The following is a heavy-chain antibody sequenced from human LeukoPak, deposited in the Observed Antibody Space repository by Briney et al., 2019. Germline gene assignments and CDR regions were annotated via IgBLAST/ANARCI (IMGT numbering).Heavy chain of an antibody. Sequence: GGSLRLSCAASGFTFSSYAMSWVRQAPGKGLEWVSAISGSGGSTYYADSVKGRFTISRDNSKNTLYLQMDSLRAEDTAVYYCAKDWGYHSSYFDYWGQGTLVTVSS. V-gene: IGHV3-23*01. D-gene: IGHD3-16*01. J-gene: IGHJ4*02. CDR3: AKDWGYHSSYFDY. CDR1: GFTFSSYA. CDR2: ISGSGGST.